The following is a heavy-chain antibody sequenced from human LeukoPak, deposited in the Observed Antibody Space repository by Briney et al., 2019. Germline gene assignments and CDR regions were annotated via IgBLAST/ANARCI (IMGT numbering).Heavy chain of an antibody. V-gene: IGHV4-59*01. CDR1: GGSISSYY. Sequence: PSETLSLTCSVSGGSISSYYWSWIRQPPGKGLEWIGYLYYSGSTNSNPSLKSRVTMSVDTSKNQFSLKLRSVTAADTAVYYCARGGSGISNAFDIWGQRTMVTDSS. CDR2: LYYSGST. D-gene: IGHD3-10*01. J-gene: IGHJ3*02. CDR3: ARGGSGISNAFDI.